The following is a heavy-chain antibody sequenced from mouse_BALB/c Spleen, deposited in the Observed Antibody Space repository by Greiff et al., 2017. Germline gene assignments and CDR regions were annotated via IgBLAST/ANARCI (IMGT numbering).Heavy chain of an antibody. CDR3: ARERATTAVATRGFAY. CDR1: GYTFTDYA. J-gene: IGHJ3*01. CDR2: ISTYYGDA. V-gene: IGHV1S137*01. Sequence: QVQLQQSGAELVRPGVSVKISCKGSGYTFTDYAMHWVKQSHAKSLEWIGVISTYYGDASYNQKFKGKATMTVDKSSSTAYMELARLTSEDSAIYYGARERATTAVATRGFAYWGQGTLVTVSA. D-gene: IGHD1-1*01.